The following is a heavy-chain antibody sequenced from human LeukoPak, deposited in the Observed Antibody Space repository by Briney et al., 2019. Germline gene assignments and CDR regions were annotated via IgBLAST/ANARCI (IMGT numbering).Heavy chain of an antibody. CDR2: IYPGDSDT. Sequence: HGGSLKISCKGSGYSFTSYWIGWVRQMPGKGLEWMGIIYPGDSDTRYSPSFQGQVTISADKSISTAYLQWSSLKASDTAMYYCARQELRDYDSSGDFDYWGQGTLVTVSS. CDR1: GYSFTSYW. V-gene: IGHV5-51*01. D-gene: IGHD3-22*01. J-gene: IGHJ4*02. CDR3: ARQELRDYDSSGDFDY.